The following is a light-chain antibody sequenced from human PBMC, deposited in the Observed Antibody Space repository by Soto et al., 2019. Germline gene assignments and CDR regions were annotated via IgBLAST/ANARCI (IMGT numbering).Light chain of an antibody. CDR2: SAY. J-gene: IGKJ1*01. Sequence: DIQMTQSPSSLSASVGDRVTITCRASQNIDTYLNWYLQKPGQAPKLLIYSAYSLQSGVSPRFSGDGSGTDFTLTISSLQPEDFATYYCQQSYNFPPTFGQGTTV. CDR1: QNIDTY. V-gene: IGKV1-39*01. CDR3: QQSYNFPPT.